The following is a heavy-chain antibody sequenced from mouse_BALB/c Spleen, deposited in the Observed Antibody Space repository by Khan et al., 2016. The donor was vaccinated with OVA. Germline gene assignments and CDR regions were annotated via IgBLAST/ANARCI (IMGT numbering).Heavy chain of an antibody. CDR3: TRLAYYYDSEGFAY. CDR1: GFTFSTYG. CDR2: VSTGGRYT. V-gene: IGHV5-6*01. J-gene: IGHJ3*01. Sequence: EVELVESGGDLVKPGGSLKLSCAASGFTFSTYGMSWVRQTPDKRLEWVATVSTGGRYTYYPDSVKGRFTISRDNAKHTLYLHMSGLKSEDTAMFCCTRLAYYYDSEGFAYWGQGTLVTVSA. D-gene: IGHD1-1*01.